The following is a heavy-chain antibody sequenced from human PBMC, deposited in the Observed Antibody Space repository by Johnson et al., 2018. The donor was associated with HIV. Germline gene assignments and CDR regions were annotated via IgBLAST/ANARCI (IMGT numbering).Heavy chain of an antibody. CDR1: GFTFSDAW. V-gene: IGHV3-11*04. CDR2: ISASGSNI. Sequence: QVRLVESGGYLVKPGGSLRLSCAASGFTFSDAWMNWVRQAPGKGPEWLSYISASGSNIYYVDSVKGRFTISRDDAKNLLFLQMNSLTADDTAVYYCGRCGRVVMEDVFGIWGQGTMVTVSS. D-gene: IGHD3-3*01. J-gene: IGHJ3*02. CDR3: GRCGRVVMEDVFGI.